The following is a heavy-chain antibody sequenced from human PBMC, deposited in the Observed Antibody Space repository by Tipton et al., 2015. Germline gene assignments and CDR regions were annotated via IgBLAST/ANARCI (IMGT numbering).Heavy chain of an antibody. V-gene: IGHV4-31*03. CDR1: GGSISSGGYY. D-gene: IGHD5-18*01. CDR2: IYYGGST. Sequence: TLSLTCNVSGGSISSGGYYWSWIRQHPGKGLEWIGYIYYGGSTYYNPSLRSRVIISVDTSKNQFSLNLSSVTAADTAVYYCAGPIQLWQHNLFDPWGQGTLVTVSS. CDR3: AGPIQLWQHNLFDP. J-gene: IGHJ5*02.